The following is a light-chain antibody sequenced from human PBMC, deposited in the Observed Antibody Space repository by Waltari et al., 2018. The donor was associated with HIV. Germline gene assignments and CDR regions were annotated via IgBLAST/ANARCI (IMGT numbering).Light chain of an antibody. CDR2: RNN. J-gene: IGLJ2*01. CDR1: SFNIGRNY. V-gene: IGLV1-47*01. CDR3: ATWDDSLSAVV. Sequence: ISCTGNSFNIGRNYVYWYQQFPGTAPKFLIYRNNQRPSGVPDRFSASKSGTSASLAISGLRSEDEANYYCATWDDSLSAVVFGEGTKLTVL.